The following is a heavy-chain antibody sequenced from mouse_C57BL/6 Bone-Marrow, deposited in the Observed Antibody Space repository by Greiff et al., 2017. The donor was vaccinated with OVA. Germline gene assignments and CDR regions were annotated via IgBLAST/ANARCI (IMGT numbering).Heavy chain of an antibody. CDR2: ISDGGSYT. D-gene: IGHD2-12*01. CDR3: ARVVTNYFDY. V-gene: IGHV5-4*03. J-gene: IGHJ2*01. Sequence: EVKLMESGGGLVKPGGSLKLSCAASGFTFSSYAMSWVRQTPEKRLEWVATISDGGSYTYYPDNVKGRFTISRDNAKNNLYLQMSHLKSEDTAMYYCARVVTNYFDYWGQGTTLTVSS. CDR1: GFTFSSYA.